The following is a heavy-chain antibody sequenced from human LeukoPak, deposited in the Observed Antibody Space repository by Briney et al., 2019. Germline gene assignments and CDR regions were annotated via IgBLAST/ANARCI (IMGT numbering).Heavy chain of an antibody. CDR1: GFSFTTYW. CDR2: IYPGDSDT. J-gene: IGHJ3*02. CDR3: ARALSSSGSYYKRDAFDI. V-gene: IGHV5-51*01. D-gene: IGHD3-10*01. Sequence: GESLKISCKGSGFSFTTYWIGWVRQMPGKGLEWMGIIYPGDSDTRYSPSFQGQVTISANKSISTVYLQWNSLKASDTAMYYCARALSSSGSYYKRDAFDIWGQGAMVTVSS.